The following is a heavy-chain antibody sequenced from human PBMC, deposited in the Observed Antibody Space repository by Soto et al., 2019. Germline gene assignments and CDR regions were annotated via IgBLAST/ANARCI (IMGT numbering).Heavy chain of an antibody. J-gene: IGHJ6*02. CDR3: AKWYDSSGYADYDYYYYGMDV. CDR2: ISYDGSNK. Sequence: GGSLRLSCAASGFTFSSYGMHWVRQAPGKGLEWVAVISYDGSNKYYADSVKGRFTISRDNSKNTLYLQMNSLRAEDTAVYYCAKWYDSSGYADYDYYYYGMDVWGQGTTVTVSS. D-gene: IGHD3-22*01. CDR1: GFTFSSYG. V-gene: IGHV3-30*18.